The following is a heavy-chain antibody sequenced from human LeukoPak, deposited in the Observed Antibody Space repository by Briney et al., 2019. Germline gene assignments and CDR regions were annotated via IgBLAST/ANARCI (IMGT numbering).Heavy chain of an antibody. J-gene: IGHJ4*02. CDR3: AKDDTMIVVVIISFDY. CDR1: GFTFSSYA. CDR2: ISGSGGST. Sequence: PGGSLRLPCAASGFTFSSYAMSWVRQAPGKGLEWVSAISGSGGSTYYADSVKGRFTISRDNSKNTLYLQMNSLRAEDTAVYYCAKDDTMIVVVIISFDYWGQGTLVTVSS. D-gene: IGHD3-22*01. V-gene: IGHV3-23*01.